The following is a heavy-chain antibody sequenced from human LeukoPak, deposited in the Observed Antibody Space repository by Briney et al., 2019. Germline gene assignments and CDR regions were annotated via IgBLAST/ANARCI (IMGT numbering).Heavy chain of an antibody. CDR2: INHSGST. CDR1: GGSFSGYY. V-gene: IGHV4-34*01. J-gene: IGHJ6*03. CDR3: ARLIYDYVWGSYRYRNYYYYMDV. D-gene: IGHD3-16*02. Sequence: SETPSLTCAVYGGSFSGYYWSWIRQPPGKGLEWIGEINHSGSTDYNPSLKSRVTISVDTSKNQFSLKLSSVTAADTAVYYCARLIYDYVWGSYRYRNYYYYMDVWGKGTTVTISS.